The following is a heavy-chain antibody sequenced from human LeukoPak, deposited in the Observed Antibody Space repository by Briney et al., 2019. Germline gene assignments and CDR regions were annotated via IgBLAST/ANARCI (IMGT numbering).Heavy chain of an antibody. D-gene: IGHD2-2*01. J-gene: IGHJ4*02. V-gene: IGHV3-7*01. CDR1: GFTFSNYW. CDR3: VRGCGRASCLYFFDS. CDR2: IKQDGSER. Sequence: GGSLRLSCAASGFTFSNYWMTWVRQAPGKGLEWVANIKQDGSERYYVDSVRGRFTISRDNAKNSLFLQMNSLTVEDTAVYYCVRGCGRASCLYFFDSWGQGTLVTVS.